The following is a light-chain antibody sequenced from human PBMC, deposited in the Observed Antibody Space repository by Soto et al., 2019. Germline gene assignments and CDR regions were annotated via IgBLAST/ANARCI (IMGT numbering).Light chain of an antibody. CDR2: GTS. CDR3: QQYGSSIT. J-gene: IGKJ5*01. Sequence: EIVLTQSPGTLSLSPGERATLSCRASQSVPRSYLAWYQQKPGQAPRLLIYGTSSRATDIPDRFSGSGSGTDFTLTISRLEPEDFAVFYCQQYGSSITFGQGTRLEIK. V-gene: IGKV3-20*01. CDR1: QSVPRSY.